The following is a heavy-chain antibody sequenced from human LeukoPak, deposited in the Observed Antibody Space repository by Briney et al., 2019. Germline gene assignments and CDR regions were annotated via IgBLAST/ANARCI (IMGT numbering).Heavy chain of an antibody. CDR2: INPSGGST. V-gene: IGHV1-46*01. CDR1: GYTFTSYY. J-gene: IGHJ4*02. D-gene: IGHD3-22*01. CDR3: ATATYYYDSSGSPGDY. Sequence: GASVKVSCKASGYTFTSYYMHWVRQAPGQGLEWMGIINPSGGSTSYAQKFQGRVTMTRDMSTSTVYMELSSLRSEDTAVYYCATATYYYDSSGSPGDYWGQGTLVTVSS.